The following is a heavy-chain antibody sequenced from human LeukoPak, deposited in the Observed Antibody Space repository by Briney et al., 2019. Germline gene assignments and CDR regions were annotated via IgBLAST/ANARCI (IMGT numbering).Heavy chain of an antibody. Sequence: ETLSLPCAVYGVPLSVYHWSWIRQPPGKGLEWIGDINYSGSTNYNPALKRRLTISSDTSKNQFSLTLSSVPAADAAVYYCARGKWLRSYYFDYWGQGTLVTVSS. J-gene: IGHJ4*02. CDR2: INYSGST. V-gene: IGHV4-34*01. CDR1: GVPLSVYH. CDR3: ARGKWLRSYYFDY. D-gene: IGHD5-12*01.